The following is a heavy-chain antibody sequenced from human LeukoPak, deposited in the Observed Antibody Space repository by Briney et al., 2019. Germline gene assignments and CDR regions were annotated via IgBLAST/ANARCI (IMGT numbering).Heavy chain of an antibody. CDR3: ARLSDFANYGFRS. Sequence: GESLKISCKGSGYSFTSYWIGWVRQMPGKGLEWMGIVWPGDSDTKYSPSFQGQVTISADKSISTAYLQWSSLKASDTAMYYCARLSDFANYGFRSWGQGTLVTVSS. CDR2: VWPGDSDT. D-gene: IGHD4/OR15-4a*01. V-gene: IGHV5-51*01. J-gene: IGHJ5*02. CDR1: GYSFTSYW.